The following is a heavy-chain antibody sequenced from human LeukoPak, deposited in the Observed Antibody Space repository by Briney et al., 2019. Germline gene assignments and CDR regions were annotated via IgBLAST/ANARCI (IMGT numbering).Heavy chain of an antibody. Sequence: GGSLRLSCAASGFTFSSYAMHWVRQAPGKGLEWVAVISYDGSNKYYADSVKGRFTISRDNSENTLYLQMNSLRAEDTAVYYCAGDLAVAHFDYWGQGTLVTVSS. V-gene: IGHV3-30-3*01. CDR1: GFTFSSYA. CDR3: AGDLAVAHFDY. D-gene: IGHD6-19*01. J-gene: IGHJ4*02. CDR2: ISYDGSNK.